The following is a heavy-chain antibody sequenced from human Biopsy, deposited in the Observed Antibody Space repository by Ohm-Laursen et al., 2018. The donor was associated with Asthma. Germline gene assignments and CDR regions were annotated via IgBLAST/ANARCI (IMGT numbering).Heavy chain of an antibody. CDR1: GFTFSSYG. CDR3: ARDIVATMIGYYYYGMDV. D-gene: IGHD5-12*01. V-gene: IGHV3-33*01. Sequence: SLRLSCAASGFTFSSYGMHWVRQAPGKGLEWVAVIWYDGGNKYYADSVKGRFIISRDNSKNTLYLQMNSLRAEDTAVYYCARDIVATMIGYYYYGMDVWGQGTTVTVSS. CDR2: IWYDGGNK. J-gene: IGHJ6*02.